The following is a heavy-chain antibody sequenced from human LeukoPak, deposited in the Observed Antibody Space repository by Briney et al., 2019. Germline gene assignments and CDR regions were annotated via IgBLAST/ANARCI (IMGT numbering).Heavy chain of an antibody. V-gene: IGHV5-51*03. Sequence: GESLKTSCKGSGYSFTTYWIGWVRQMPGKGLEWMGIIYPGDSDTRYSPSFQGQVTISADKSISTAYLQWSSLKASDTAIYYCARRAVSAEYFQQWGQGTLVTVSS. CDR3: ARRAVSAEYFQQ. J-gene: IGHJ1*01. CDR2: IYPGDSDT. CDR1: GYSFTTYW.